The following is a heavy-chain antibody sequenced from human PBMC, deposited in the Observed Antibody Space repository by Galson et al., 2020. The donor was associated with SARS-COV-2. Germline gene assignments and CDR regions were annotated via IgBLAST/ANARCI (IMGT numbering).Heavy chain of an antibody. CDR1: GGSFNTYY. Sequence: PGGSLRLSCTVSGGSFNTYYWTWIRQSAGKGLEWIGRIYASGATDYNPSLTSRVTMSIDTSRNKFSLNLTSVTAADTAVYYCARGGYFPDSSLFDIWGQGTMVTVSS. D-gene: IGHD3-22*01. V-gene: IGHV4-4*07. J-gene: IGHJ3*02. CDR3: ARGGYFPDSSLFDI. CDR2: IYASGAT.